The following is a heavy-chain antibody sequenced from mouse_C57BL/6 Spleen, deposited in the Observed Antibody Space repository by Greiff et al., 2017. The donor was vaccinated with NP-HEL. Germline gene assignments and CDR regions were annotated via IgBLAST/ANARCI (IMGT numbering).Heavy chain of an antibody. V-gene: IGHV2-4*01. CDR1: GFSLTSYG. J-gene: IGHJ4*01. CDR2: IWSGGST. D-gene: IGHD2-1*01. Sequence: VKLMESGPGLVQPSQSLSITCTVSGFSLTSYGVHWVRQPPGKGLEWLGVIWSGGSTDYNAAFISRLSISKDNSKSQVFFKMNSLQADDTAIYYCAKDIYYGNYFYAMDYWGQGTSVTVSS. CDR3: AKDIYYGNYFYAMDY.